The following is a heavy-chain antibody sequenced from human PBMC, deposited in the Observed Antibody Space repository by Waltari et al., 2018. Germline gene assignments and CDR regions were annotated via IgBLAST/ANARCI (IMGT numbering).Heavy chain of an antibody. CDR1: GFTFSNKW. V-gene: IGHV3-7*01. CDR3: SVSLNS. J-gene: IGHJ4*02. Sequence: QLVESGGGLVQPGESLRLSCAAAGFTFSNKWMDWVRQAPGKGLEWVANIKPDGSESHYVDSVKGRFTISRDNAQNLVYLHMNSLRAEDTAVYYCSVSLNSWGQGTLVTVSS. CDR2: IKPDGSES.